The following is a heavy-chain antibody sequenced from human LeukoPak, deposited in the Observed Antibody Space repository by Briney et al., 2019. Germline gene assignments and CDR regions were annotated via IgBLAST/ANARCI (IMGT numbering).Heavy chain of an antibody. Sequence: GGSLRLSCAASGFTFSSYGMHWVRQAPGKGLEWVAVISYDGSNKYYADSVKGRFTISRDNSKNTLYLQMNSLRAEDTAVYYCAKAGIATAALDYWGQGTLLTVPS. CDR1: GFTFSSYG. J-gene: IGHJ4*02. CDR3: AKAGIATAALDY. V-gene: IGHV3-30*18. D-gene: IGHD6-13*01. CDR2: ISYDGSNK.